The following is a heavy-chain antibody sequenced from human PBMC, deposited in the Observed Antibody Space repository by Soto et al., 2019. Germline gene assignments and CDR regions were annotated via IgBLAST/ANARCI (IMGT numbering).Heavy chain of an antibody. D-gene: IGHD5-12*01. V-gene: IGHV4-34*06. Sequence: QVQVQQWGARLVKPSETLSLTCAVDGGSFNGFYWSWIRQPPGKGLEWIGEINHIGITHYNPSVKSRLSISVNTSENKLCLKLDSVTAADTAVYYCKRGYAENWHTPHYWGQGTLVTVSS. CDR3: KRGYAENWHTPHY. CDR2: INHIGIT. J-gene: IGHJ4*02. CDR1: GGSFNGFY.